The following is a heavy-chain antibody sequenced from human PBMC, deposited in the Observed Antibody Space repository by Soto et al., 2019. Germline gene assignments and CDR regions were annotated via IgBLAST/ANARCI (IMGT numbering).Heavy chain of an antibody. CDR1: GFTFSSYA. V-gene: IGHV3-23*01. Sequence: PGGSLRLSCAASGFTFSSYAMSWVRQAPGKGLEWVSSIGGSGGNTYYADSVKGRFTISRDNSKNTLFLQMNRLRAEDTAEYYCARVVRYFDTPYGMDVWGHGTTGTVSS. CDR2: IGGSGGNT. CDR3: ARVVRYFDTPYGMDV. J-gene: IGHJ6*02. D-gene: IGHD3-9*01.